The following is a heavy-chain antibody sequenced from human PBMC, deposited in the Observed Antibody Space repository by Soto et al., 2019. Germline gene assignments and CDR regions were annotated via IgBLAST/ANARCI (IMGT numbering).Heavy chain of an antibody. CDR2: INAGNGNT. CDR1: GYTFSDYA. Sequence: GASVKVSCKASGYTFSDYALHWVRQAPGQRPEWMGWINAGNGNTKYSQKFQGRVTITRDTSASTAYMELSSLRSEDTAVYYCARGTPVWFDPWGQGTLVTVSS. D-gene: IGHD3-10*01. V-gene: IGHV1-3*01. J-gene: IGHJ5*02. CDR3: ARGTPVWFDP.